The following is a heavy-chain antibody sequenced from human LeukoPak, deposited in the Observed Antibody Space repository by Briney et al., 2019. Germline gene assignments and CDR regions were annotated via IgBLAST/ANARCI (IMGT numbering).Heavy chain of an antibody. V-gene: IGHV3-21*01. CDR2: ISSSSSYI. CDR3: ARDRVVAPYYFDY. J-gene: IGHJ4*02. D-gene: IGHD5-12*01. CDR1: GFTFRSYT. Sequence: PGGSLRLSCAASGFTFRSYTMNWVRQAPGKGLEWGSSISSSSSYIYYADSMKGRFTISRDNAKNSLYLQMNSLRAEDTAVYYCARDRVVAPYYFDYWGQGTLVTVSS.